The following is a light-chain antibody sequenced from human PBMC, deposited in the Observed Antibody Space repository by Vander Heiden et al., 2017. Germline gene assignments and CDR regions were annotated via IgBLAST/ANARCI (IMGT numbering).Light chain of an antibody. CDR3: QQYNNWPPGYI. CDR2: GAS. V-gene: IGKV3-15*01. J-gene: IGKJ2*01. Sequence: ELVMTQSPATLSVSPGERATLSCRASQSVSSNLAWYQQKPGQAPRLLIYGASTRATGIPARFSGSGSGTEFTLTISSLQSEDFAVYYCQQYNNWPPGYICGQGTKLEIK. CDR1: QSVSSN.